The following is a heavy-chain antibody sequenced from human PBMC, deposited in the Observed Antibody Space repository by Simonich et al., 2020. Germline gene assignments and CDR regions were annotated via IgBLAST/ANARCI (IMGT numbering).Heavy chain of an antibody. J-gene: IGHJ3*02. V-gene: IGHV1-2*02. CDR1: GYTFTGYY. Sequence: QVQPVQSGAEVKKPGASVKVSCKASGYTFTGYYMHWVRKAPGQGLGWMEVINPNKGGTNYAKKFQGRVTMTRDTSISTAYMELSRLRSDDTAVYYCARDPVVPAAIRNAFDIWGQGTMVTVSS. CDR3: ARDPVVPAAIRNAFDI. CDR2: INPNKGGT. D-gene: IGHD2-2*01.